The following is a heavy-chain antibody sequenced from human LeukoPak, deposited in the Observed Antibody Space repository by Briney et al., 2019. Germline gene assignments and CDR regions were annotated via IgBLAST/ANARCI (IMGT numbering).Heavy chain of an antibody. J-gene: IGHJ4*02. CDR3: AKTWGFGGYSGYFDY. Sequence: PGGSLRLSCAASGFTFSSYAMSWVRQAPGKGLEWVSAISGSGGSTYYADSVKGRFTTSRDNSKNTLYLQMNSLRAEDTAVYYCAKTWGFGGYSGYFDYWGQGTLVTVSS. CDR1: GFTFSSYA. D-gene: IGHD3-3*01. V-gene: IGHV3-23*01. CDR2: ISGSGGST.